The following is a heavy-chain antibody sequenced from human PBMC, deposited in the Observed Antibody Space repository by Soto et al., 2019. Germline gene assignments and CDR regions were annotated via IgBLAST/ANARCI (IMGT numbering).Heavy chain of an antibody. V-gene: IGHV4-30-4*01. CDR2: IYKSATT. Sequence: QVQLLESGPGLVKPSQTLSLTCSVSGDSISTVDYFWAWIRQPPGQALEYIGYIYKSATTYYNPSFEGRVAISPDTSKSQFSLNVTSVTAADTAVYFCARGRYCLTGRCFPNWFDSWGQGTLVTVSS. J-gene: IGHJ5*01. D-gene: IGHD2-15*01. CDR1: GDSISTVDYF. CDR3: ARGRYCLTGRCFPNWFDS.